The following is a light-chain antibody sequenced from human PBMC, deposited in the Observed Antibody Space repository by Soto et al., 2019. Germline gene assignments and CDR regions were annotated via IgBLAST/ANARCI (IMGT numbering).Light chain of an antibody. CDR3: PHYLSYPYT. Sequence: AIRMTQSPSSFSATTGDRVTITCRASQGISSYLAWYQQKPGKAPKLLISAAATIQMGSPSRFSASGSVTNFTLTISRLQSEDFATYYCPHYLSYPYTFGQGTKLEI. CDR2: AAA. V-gene: IGKV1-8*01. J-gene: IGKJ2*01. CDR1: QGISSY.